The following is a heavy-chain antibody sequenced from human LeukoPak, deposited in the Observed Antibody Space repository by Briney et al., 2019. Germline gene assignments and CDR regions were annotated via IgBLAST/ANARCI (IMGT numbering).Heavy chain of an antibody. CDR3: AKGRTRGDYGDQGDY. Sequence: GGSLRLSCAASGFTFSSYAMHWVRQAPGKGLEWVAVISYDGSNKYYADSVKGRFTISRDNSKNTLYLQMHSLRAEDTAVYYCAKGRTRGDYGDQGDYWGQGTLVTVSS. CDR2: ISYDGSNK. CDR1: GFTFSSYA. V-gene: IGHV3-30-3*01. J-gene: IGHJ4*02. D-gene: IGHD4-17*01.